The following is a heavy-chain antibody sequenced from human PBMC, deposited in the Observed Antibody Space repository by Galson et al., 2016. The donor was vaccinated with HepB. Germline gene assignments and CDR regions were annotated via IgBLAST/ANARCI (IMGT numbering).Heavy chain of an antibody. CDR2: IYPGDSDT. Sequence: QSGAEVKKPGESLKISCKGSGYSFTSYWIDWVRQMPGKGLEWMGIIYPGDSDTRYSPSFQGQVTISADKSINTAYLQWSSLKASDTAMHYCARHRRYCTNGVCYPGACDIWGQGTMVTVSS. CDR1: GYSFTSYW. CDR3: ARHRRYCTNGVCYPGACDI. D-gene: IGHD2-8*01. V-gene: IGHV5-51*01. J-gene: IGHJ3*02.